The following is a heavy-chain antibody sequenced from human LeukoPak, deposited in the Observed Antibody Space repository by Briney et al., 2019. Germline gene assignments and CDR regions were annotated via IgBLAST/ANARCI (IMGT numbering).Heavy chain of an antibody. CDR1: GYTFTGYY. Sequence: VASVKVSYKASGYTFTGYYMHWVRPAPGQVLEWMGWINPNSGGTNYAQKFQGWVTMTRDTSISTAYMELRSLRSDDTAVYYCARDLFGFDPWGQGTLVTVSS. D-gene: IGHD3-10*02. J-gene: IGHJ5*02. V-gene: IGHV1-2*04. CDR3: ARDLFGFDP. CDR2: INPNSGGT.